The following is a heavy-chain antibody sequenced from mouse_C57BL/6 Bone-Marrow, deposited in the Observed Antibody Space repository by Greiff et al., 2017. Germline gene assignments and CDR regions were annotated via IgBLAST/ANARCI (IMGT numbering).Heavy chain of an antibody. D-gene: IGHD2-2*01. V-gene: IGHV14-4*01. CDR3: TTKWLRDD. J-gene: IGHJ2*01. CDR1: GFNIKDDY. CDR2: IDPENGDT. Sequence: SGAELVRPGASVKLSCTASGFNIKDDYMHWVKQRPEQGLEWIGWIDPENGDTEYASKFQGKATITADTSSNTAYLQLSCQTSEDTACYCCTTKWLRDDWGQGTTRTVSS.